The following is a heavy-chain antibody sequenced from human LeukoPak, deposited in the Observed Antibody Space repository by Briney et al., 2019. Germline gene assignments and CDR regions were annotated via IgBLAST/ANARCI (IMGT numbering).Heavy chain of an antibody. J-gene: IGHJ3*02. V-gene: IGHV1-2*02. Sequence: ASVKVSCKASGYTFTGYYMHWVRQAPGQGLEWMGWISPNSGGTKYAQKFQGRVTMTRDTCISTAYMELSRLRSDDTAVYYCARDFGCSSTSRYTRAFDIWGQGTMVTVSS. CDR3: ARDFGCSSTSRYTRAFDI. CDR1: GYTFTGYY. D-gene: IGHD2-2*02. CDR2: ISPNSGGT.